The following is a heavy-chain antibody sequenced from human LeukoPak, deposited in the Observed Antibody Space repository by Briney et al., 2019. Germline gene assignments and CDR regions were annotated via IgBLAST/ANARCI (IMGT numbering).Heavy chain of an antibody. V-gene: IGHV4-39*07. D-gene: IGHD3-10*01. J-gene: IGHJ4*02. Sequence: SETLSLTCTLSGGSISSYYWSWIRQPPGKGLEWIGSIYYSGSTYYNPSLKSRVTISVDTSKNQFSLKLSSVTAADTAVYYCAREFYGSGSPYKRGYWGQGTLVTVSS. CDR1: GGSISSYY. CDR2: IYYSGST. CDR3: AREFYGSGSPYKRGY.